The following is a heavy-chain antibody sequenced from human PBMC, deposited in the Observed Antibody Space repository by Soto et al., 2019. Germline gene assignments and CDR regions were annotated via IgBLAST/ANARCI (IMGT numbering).Heavy chain of an antibody. CDR3: VRDRYSSSGWFDP. J-gene: IGHJ5*02. CDR1: GDSVSSYSAA. Sequence: QALSLTCAISGDSVSSYSAAWNWIRQSPSGGLEWLGRTYYRSRFFSDYAESVKSRIIINPDTSKNQFPLQLKSVTPEDTAVYYCVRDRYSSSGWFDPWGQGTPVTVSS. D-gene: IGHD3-10*01. V-gene: IGHV6-1*01. CDR2: TYYRSRFFS.